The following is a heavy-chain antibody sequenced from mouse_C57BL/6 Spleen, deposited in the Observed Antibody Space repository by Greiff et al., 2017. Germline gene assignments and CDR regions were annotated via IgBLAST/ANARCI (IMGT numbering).Heavy chain of an antibody. V-gene: IGHV14-2*01. J-gene: IGHJ2*01. CDR1: GFNIKDYY. D-gene: IGHD2-2*01. Sequence: EVKLMESGAELVKPGASVKLSCTASGFNIKDYYMHWVKQRTEQGLEWIGRIDPEDGATKYAPKFQGKATITADTSSNTAYLQLSSLTSEDTAVYYCARDGYDEGYYFDYWGQGTTLTVSS. CDR3: ARDGYDEGYYFDY. CDR2: IDPEDGAT.